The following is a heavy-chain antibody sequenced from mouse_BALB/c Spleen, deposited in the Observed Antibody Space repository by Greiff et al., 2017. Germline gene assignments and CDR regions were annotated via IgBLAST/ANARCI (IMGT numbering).Heavy chain of an antibody. Sequence: EVKVVESGGGLVQPGGSLRLSCATSGFTFTDYYMSWVRQPPGKALEWLGFIRNKANGYTTEYSASVKGRFTISRDNSQSILYLQMNTLRAEDSATYYCARDGGYYGSLDYWGQGTTLTVAS. CDR2: IRNKANGYTT. CDR1: GFTFTDYY. D-gene: IGHD1-1*01. CDR3: ARDGGYYGSLDY. J-gene: IGHJ2*01. V-gene: IGHV7-3*02.